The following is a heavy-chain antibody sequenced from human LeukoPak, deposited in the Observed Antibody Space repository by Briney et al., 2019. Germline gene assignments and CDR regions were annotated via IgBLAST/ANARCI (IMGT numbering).Heavy chain of an antibody. CDR3: ARGPQIYSGYDYRFDY. CDR2: IKQDGSEK. CDR1: GFTFSSYW. D-gene: IGHD5-12*01. J-gene: IGHJ4*02. V-gene: IGHV3-7*03. Sequence: PGGSLRLSCAASGFTFSSYWMSWVRQAPGKGLEWVANIKQDGSEKYYVDSVKGRFTISRDNAKNSLYLQMNSLRAEDTAVYYCARGPQIYSGYDYRFDYWAREPWSPSPQ.